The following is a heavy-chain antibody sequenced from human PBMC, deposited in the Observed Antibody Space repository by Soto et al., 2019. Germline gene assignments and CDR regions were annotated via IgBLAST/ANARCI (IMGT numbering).Heavy chain of an antibody. CDR3: ARDLWGYSGTDSSPLDV. J-gene: IGHJ6*02. Sequence: SETLSLTCTVSGGSISSYYWSWIRQPPGKGLEWIGYIYYSGSTNYNPSLKSRVTISVDTSKNQFSLKLSSVTAADAAVYYCARDLWGYSGTDSSPLDVCGQRTSVPVS. V-gene: IGHV4-59*01. D-gene: IGHD1-26*01. CDR1: GGSISSYY. CDR2: IYYSGST.